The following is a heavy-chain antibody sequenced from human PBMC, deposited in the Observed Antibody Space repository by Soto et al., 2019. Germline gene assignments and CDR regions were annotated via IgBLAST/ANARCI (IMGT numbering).Heavy chain of an antibody. CDR1: GGAIGGYY. V-gene: IGHV4-59*01. D-gene: IGHD2-2*01. CDR3: AHSTNSPSFYGLDV. J-gene: IGHJ6*02. CDR2: LYYGGTI. Sequence: SETLSLTCTVSGGAIGGYYWSWIRQPPGKGLEWIGHLYYGGTINYNPSLESRVTISVDTSENQFSLRLSSVTAADTAVYYCAHSTNSPSFYGLDVWGQGTTVTVSS.